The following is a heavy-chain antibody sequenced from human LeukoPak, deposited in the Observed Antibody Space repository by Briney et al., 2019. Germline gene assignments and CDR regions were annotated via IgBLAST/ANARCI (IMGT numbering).Heavy chain of an antibody. V-gene: IGHV3-7*01. J-gene: IGHJ6*03. CDR1: GFTFSSYW. Sequence: PGGSLRLSCAASGFTFSSYWMNWVRQAPGKGLEWVANIKQDGSEKYYVDSVKGRFTISRDNAKNSLDLQMNSLRAEDTAVYYCARVPFPAATGYMDVWGKGTTVTVSS. D-gene: IGHD6-13*01. CDR3: ARVPFPAATGYMDV. CDR2: IKQDGSEK.